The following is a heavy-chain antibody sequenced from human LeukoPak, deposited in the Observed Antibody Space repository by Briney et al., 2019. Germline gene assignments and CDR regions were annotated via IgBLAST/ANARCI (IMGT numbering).Heavy chain of an antibody. CDR3: ARLWFGELSGPDY. Sequence: GESLKISCKGSGYSFMSYWIGWVRQMPGKRLEWMGIIHPGVSKTRYSPSFQGQVTISADKSISTTYLHWSGLQASDTAMYYCARLWFGELSGPDYWGQGTLVTVSS. D-gene: IGHD3-10*01. CDR1: GYSFMSYW. J-gene: IGHJ4*02. V-gene: IGHV5-51*01. CDR2: IHPGVSKT.